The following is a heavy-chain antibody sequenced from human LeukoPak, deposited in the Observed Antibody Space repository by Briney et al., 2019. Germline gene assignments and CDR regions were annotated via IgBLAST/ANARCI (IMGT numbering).Heavy chain of an antibody. CDR1: GFTFSSYS. CDR3: ARAGWYEPADY. CDR2: ISSSSSYI. J-gene: IGHJ4*02. V-gene: IGHV3-21*01. Sequence: GGSPRLSRAASGFTFSSYSMHWVRQAPGKGLEWVSSISSSSSYIYFADSVKGRFTISRDNAKNSLYLQMNSLRAEDTAVYYCARAGWYEPADYWGQGTLVTVSS. D-gene: IGHD6-19*01.